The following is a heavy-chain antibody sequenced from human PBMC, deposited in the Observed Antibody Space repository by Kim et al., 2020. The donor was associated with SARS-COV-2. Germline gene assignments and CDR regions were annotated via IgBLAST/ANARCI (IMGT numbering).Heavy chain of an antibody. CDR2: ISYDGSNK. CDR1: GFTFSSYG. J-gene: IGHJ6*02. D-gene: IGHD2-2*01. CDR3: AKDAEDIVVVPAAMPFRVYGMDV. V-gene: IGHV3-30*18. Sequence: GGSLRLSCAASGFTFSSYGMHWVRQAPGKGLEWVAVISYDGSNKYYADSVKGRFTISRDNSKNTLYLQMNSLRAEDTAVYYCAKDAEDIVVVPAAMPFRVYGMDVWGQGTTVTVSS.